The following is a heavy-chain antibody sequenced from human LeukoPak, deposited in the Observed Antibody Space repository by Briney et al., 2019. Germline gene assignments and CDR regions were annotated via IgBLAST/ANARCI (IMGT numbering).Heavy chain of an antibody. J-gene: IGHJ4*02. CDR3: ARGSDYYDSSGYHYITDN. CDR1: GFTFSSYW. CDR2: ISSDGSST. D-gene: IGHD3-22*01. V-gene: IGHV3-74*01. Sequence: GGSLRLSCAASGFTFSSYWMHWVRQVPGKGLVWVSCISSDGSSTRYAGSVKGRFTISRDNAKNTLYLQMTSLRVEDTAVYYCARGSDYYDSSGYHYITDNWGQGTLVAVSS.